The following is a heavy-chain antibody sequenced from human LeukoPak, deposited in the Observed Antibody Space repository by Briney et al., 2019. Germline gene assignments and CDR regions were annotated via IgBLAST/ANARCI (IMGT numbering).Heavy chain of an antibody. CDR1: GFTFSSYA. Sequence: PGVSLRLSCAASGFTFSSYAMSWVRQAPGKGLQWVSAISSSGGNTYYADSVKGRFTISRDDSKNTLYLQMNSLRAEDTAVYYCAKDRRTNGVWGQGTLVTVSS. D-gene: IGHD2-8*01. CDR3: AKDRRTNGV. CDR2: ISSSGGNT. V-gene: IGHV3-23*01. J-gene: IGHJ4*02.